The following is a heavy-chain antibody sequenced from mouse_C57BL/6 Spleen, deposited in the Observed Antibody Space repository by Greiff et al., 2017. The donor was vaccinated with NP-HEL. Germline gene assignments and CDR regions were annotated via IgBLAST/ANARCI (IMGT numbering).Heavy chain of an antibody. D-gene: IGHD1-1*01. CDR3: TRPTVVAADY. V-gene: IGHV1-15*01. Sequence: QVQLQQSGAELVRPGASVTLSCKASGYTFTDYEMHWVKQTPVHGLEWIGAIDPETGGTAYNQKFKGKAILTADKSSSTAYMELRSLTSEDSAVYYCTRPTVVAADYWGQGTTLTVSS. CDR2: IDPETGGT. CDR1: GYTFTDYE. J-gene: IGHJ2*01.